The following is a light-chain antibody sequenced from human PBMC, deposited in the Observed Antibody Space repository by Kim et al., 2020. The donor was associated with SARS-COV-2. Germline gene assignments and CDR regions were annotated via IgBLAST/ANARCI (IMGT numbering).Light chain of an antibody. CDR3: QKYNSAPFT. J-gene: IGKJ4*01. CDR2: ATS. V-gene: IGKV1-27*01. Sequence: DIQLTQSPSSLSASVGDRVTISCRASPDISAHLAWYQQKPGKVPNLLIYATSTLQSGVPSRFSGSGSGTDFTLTIDSLQPEDIATYYCQKYNSAPFTFGGGTKVEIK. CDR1: PDISAH.